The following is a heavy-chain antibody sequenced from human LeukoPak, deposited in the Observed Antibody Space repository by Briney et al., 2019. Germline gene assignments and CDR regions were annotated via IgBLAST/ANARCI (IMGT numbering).Heavy chain of an antibody. Sequence: GGSLRLSXAASGFTFRSYGMHWVRQAPGKGLEWVAVIWYDGSNKYYADSVKGRFTISRDNSKNTLYLQMNSLRAEDTAVYYCAKVRQGYSGYPYFDYWGQGTLVTVSS. CDR2: IWYDGSNK. V-gene: IGHV3-33*06. J-gene: IGHJ4*02. D-gene: IGHD5-12*01. CDR3: AKVRQGYSGYPYFDY. CDR1: GFTFRSYG.